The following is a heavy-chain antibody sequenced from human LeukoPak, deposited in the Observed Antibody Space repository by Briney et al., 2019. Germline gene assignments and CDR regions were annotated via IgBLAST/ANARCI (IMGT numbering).Heavy chain of an antibody. CDR2: MNPNSGNT. D-gene: IGHD4-23*01. J-gene: IGHJ5*02. CDR1: GYPFTSYD. CDR3: ARGPNKYDGGNSGSAWFDP. Sequence: ASVKVSCKASGYPFTSYDIHWVRQATAQGLEWMGWMNPNSGNTGYAQKFQGRVTMTRNTSISTAYMELSSLRSEDTAVYHCARGPNKYDGGNSGSAWFDPWGQGTLVTVSS. V-gene: IGHV1-8*01.